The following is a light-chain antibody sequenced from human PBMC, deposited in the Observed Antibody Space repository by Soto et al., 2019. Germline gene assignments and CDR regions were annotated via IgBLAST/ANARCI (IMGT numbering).Light chain of an antibody. J-gene: IGLJ3*02. CDR2: EVS. Sequence: QSALTQPASVSGSPGQSITISCTGTSRDVGGYNYVSWYQQHPGKAPKLMIYEVSNRPSGVSNRFSGSKSGNTASLTISGLQAEDEADYYCSSYTSSSTRPWVFGGGTKLTVL. CDR3: SSYTSSSTRPWV. V-gene: IGLV2-14*01. CDR1: SRDVGGYNY.